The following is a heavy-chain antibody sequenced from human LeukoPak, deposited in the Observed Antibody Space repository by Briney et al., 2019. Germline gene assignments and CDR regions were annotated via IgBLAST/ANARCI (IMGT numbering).Heavy chain of an antibody. CDR3: ARDFSYCPADY. V-gene: IGHV3-7*05. D-gene: IGHD2-21*02. Sequence: GGSLRLSCAASRFTFSNYWMSWVRQPPGKGLEWVANIKQDGSEKNYVDSVKGRFTISRDNAKSSLYLQMNSPRAEDTAVYCCARDFSYCPADYWGQGTLVTVSS. CDR1: RFTFSNYW. CDR2: IKQDGSEK. J-gene: IGHJ4*02.